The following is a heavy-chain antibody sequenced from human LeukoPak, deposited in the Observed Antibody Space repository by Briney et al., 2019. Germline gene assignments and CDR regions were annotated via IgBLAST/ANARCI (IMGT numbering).Heavy chain of an antibody. CDR1: GFTFSSYW. CDR3: ARDRAIFGVVTPYNWFDP. Sequence: GGSLRLSCAASGFTFSSYWMSWVRQAPGKGLEWVANIKQDGSEKYYVDSVKGRFTISRDNAKNSLYLQMNSLRAEDTAVYYCARDRAIFGVVTPYNWFDPWGQRTLVTVSS. D-gene: IGHD3-3*01. V-gene: IGHV3-7*01. J-gene: IGHJ5*02. CDR2: IKQDGSEK.